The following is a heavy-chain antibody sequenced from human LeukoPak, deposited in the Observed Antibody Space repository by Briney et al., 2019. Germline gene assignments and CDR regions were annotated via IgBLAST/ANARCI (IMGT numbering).Heavy chain of an antibody. J-gene: IGHJ5*02. CDR1: GYTFTSYD. CDR3: ARGRERGTRADNWFDP. Sequence: ASVKVSCKASGYTFTSYDINWVRQATGQGLEWMGWMNPNSGNTGYAQKFQGRVTMTRNTSISTAYMELSSLRSEDTAVYYCARGRERGTRADNWFDPWGQGTLVTVSS. D-gene: IGHD1-1*01. CDR2: MNPNSGNT. V-gene: IGHV1-8*01.